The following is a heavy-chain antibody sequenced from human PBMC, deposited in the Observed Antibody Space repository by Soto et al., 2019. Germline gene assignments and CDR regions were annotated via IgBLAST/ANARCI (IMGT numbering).Heavy chain of an antibody. CDR1: GFTFSSYG. CDR3: ARDADYGDFPHPGDY. Sequence: QVQLVESGGGVVQPGRSLRLSCAASGFTFSSYGMHWVRQAPGKGLEWVAVIWYDGSNKYYADSVKGRFTISRDNSQNTLYLQMNSLRAADTAVYYCARDADYGDFPHPGDYWGPGTLVTVAS. D-gene: IGHD4-17*01. J-gene: IGHJ4*02. V-gene: IGHV3-33*01. CDR2: IWYDGSNK.